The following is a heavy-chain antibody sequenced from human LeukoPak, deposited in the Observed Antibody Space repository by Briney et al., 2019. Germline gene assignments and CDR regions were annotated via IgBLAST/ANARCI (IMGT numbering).Heavy chain of an antibody. CDR3: ATEGFRGVLFHI. D-gene: IGHD3-10*01. J-gene: IGHJ3*02. CDR1: GFTVSSNY. Sequence: GGSLRLSCAASGFTVSSNYMSWVRQAPGKGLEWGSVLYSGGNTYYADSVQGRFTISRDNSRNTLYLKMKSLRVEDTAVYYCATEGFRGVLFHIWGQGTVVTVSS. CDR2: LYSGGNT. V-gene: IGHV3-66*01.